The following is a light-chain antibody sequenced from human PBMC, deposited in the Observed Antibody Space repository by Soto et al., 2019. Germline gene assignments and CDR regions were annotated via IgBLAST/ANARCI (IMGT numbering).Light chain of an antibody. CDR1: SSDVGSYNL. Sequence: QSALTQPASVSGSPGQSITISCTGTSSDVGSYNLVSWYQQHPGKAPKLMIYEGSKRPSGVSNRFSGSKSGNTASLTISGIQAEDEADYYCCSYAGSSWVFGGGTKLTVL. V-gene: IGLV2-23*01. J-gene: IGLJ3*02. CDR2: EGS. CDR3: CSYAGSSWV.